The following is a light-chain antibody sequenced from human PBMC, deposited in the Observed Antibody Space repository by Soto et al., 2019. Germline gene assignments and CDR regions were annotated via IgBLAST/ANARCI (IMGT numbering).Light chain of an antibody. CDR3: QQYGSSPRT. Sequence: EIVLTQSPGTLSLSPGERATLFCRASQSVSNSYLAWYQQKSGQAPRLLIYGASSRAAGISDRFSGSGSGTDFTLTISRLEPEDFAVYYCQQYGSSPRTFGQGTKVDIK. V-gene: IGKV3-20*01. J-gene: IGKJ1*01. CDR2: GAS. CDR1: QSVSNSY.